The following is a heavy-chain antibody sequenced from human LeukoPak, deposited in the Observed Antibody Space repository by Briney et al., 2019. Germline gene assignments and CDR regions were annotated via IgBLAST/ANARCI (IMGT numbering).Heavy chain of an antibody. J-gene: IGHJ4*02. CDR3: ARDRRYSYGAHFDY. D-gene: IGHD5-18*01. V-gene: IGHV3-48*01. CDR2: ISNSSSTI. CDR1: GFTFSSYS. Sequence: GGSLRLSCAASGFTFSSYSMNWVRQAPGKGLEWVSYISNSSSTIYYADSVKGRFTISRDNAKNSLYLQMNSLRAEDTAVYYCARDRRYSYGAHFDYWGQGTLVTVSS.